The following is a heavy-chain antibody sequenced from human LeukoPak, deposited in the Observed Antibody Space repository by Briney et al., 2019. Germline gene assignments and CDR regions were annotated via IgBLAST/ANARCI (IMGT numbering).Heavy chain of an antibody. D-gene: IGHD3-22*01. CDR1: GFTFSSYE. V-gene: IGHV3-48*03. CDR2: ISRRGGTI. CDR3: AREFTSDSSGFDAFHV. J-gene: IGHJ3*01. Sequence: GGSLRLSCAASGFTFSSYEMDWVRQAPGKGLEWISYISRRGGTIYYADSVKGRFTISRDNAKNSLYLQMSSLRAEDTAIYYCAREFTSDSSGFDAFHVWGQGTVVTVSS.